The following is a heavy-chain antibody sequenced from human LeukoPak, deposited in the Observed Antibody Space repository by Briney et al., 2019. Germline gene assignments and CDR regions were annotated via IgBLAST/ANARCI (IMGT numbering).Heavy chain of an antibody. CDR2: VYYSGST. V-gene: IGHV4-59*12. J-gene: IGHJ6*03. CDR1: GGSISSYF. CDR3: ARGPSLVGYYYIDV. D-gene: IGHD1-26*01. Sequence: SETLSLTCTVSGGSISSYFWSWIRQPPGKGLEWIGYVYYSGSTNYNPSLNSRVTTSVDTSKNQFSLQLNSVTPEDTAVYYCARGPSLVGYYYIDVWDKGTTVTVS.